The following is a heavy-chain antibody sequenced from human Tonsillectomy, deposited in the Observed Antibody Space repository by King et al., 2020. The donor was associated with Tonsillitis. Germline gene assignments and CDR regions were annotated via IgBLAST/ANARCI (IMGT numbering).Heavy chain of an antibody. V-gene: IGHV3-74*01. Sequence: VQLVESGGGLVQPGGSLRLSCAASGFIFSSYWMHWVRQTPGKGLVWVSRXNSDGSXTSYADSVKGRFTISRDNAKNTLYLQMSSLRAEDTAVYYCARVVPYYYDSSGYYFDYWGRGTLVTVSS. J-gene: IGHJ4*02. D-gene: IGHD3-22*01. CDR2: XNSDGSXT. CDR3: ARVVPYYYDSSGYYFDY. CDR1: GFIFSSYW.